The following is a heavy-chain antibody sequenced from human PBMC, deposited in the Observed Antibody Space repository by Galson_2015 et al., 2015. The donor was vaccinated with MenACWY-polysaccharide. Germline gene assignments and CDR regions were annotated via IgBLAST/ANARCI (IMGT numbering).Heavy chain of an antibody. D-gene: IGHD6-13*01. Sequence: LRLSCAASGFTFSGYAMTWLRQAPGKGLDWVSSISGGGATTNYADSVKGRFTISRDNSKNTLYLQMNSLRAEDTSIYYCAKSNSGYSNTRHWDYWGQGTLVTVSS. CDR2: ISGGGATT. V-gene: IGHV3-23*01. CDR3: AKSNSGYSNTRHWDY. J-gene: IGHJ4*02. CDR1: GFTFSGYA.